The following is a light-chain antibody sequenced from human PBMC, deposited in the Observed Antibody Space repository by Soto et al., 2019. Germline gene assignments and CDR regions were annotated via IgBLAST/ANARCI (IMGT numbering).Light chain of an antibody. J-gene: IGLJ3*02. CDR3: TSYTSVTTWV. CDR2: GVS. V-gene: IGLV2-14*01. CDR1: SSDIGRYNY. Sequence: QSALAQPASVSGSPGQSITISCTGTSSDIGRYNYVSWYQQHPGKAPKLMIYGVSNRPSGISNRFSASKSGNTASLTISGLQPEDEADYYCTSYTSVTTWVFGGGTQLTVL.